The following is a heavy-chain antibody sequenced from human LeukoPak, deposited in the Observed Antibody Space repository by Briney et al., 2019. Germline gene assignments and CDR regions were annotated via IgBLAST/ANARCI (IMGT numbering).Heavy chain of an antibody. J-gene: IGHJ4*02. V-gene: IGHV4-59*01. CDR2: INYNGNT. CDR3: ARVHGSGSYGD. Sequence: SETLSLTCTVSGGSITSYSYWSWIRQTPGKALEWIGNINYNGNTNYNPSLKSRITISSDTSKNQFSLKLRSVTAADTAVYYCARVHGSGSYGDWGQGALVTVSS. D-gene: IGHD3-10*01. CDR1: GGSITSYSY.